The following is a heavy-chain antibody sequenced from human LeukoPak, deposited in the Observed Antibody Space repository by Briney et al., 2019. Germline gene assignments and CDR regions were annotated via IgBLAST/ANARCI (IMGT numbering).Heavy chain of an antibody. CDR1: GFTFSSYA. CDR2: ISGSGGST. J-gene: IGHJ4*02. V-gene: IGHV3-23*01. CDR3: ARDGIAAAVRYYFDY. Sequence: GGPLRLSCAASGFTFSSYAMSWVRQAPGKGLEWVSAISGSGGSTYYADSVKGRFTISRDNSKNTLYLQMNSLRAEDTAVYYCARDGIAAAVRYYFDYWGQGTLVTVSS. D-gene: IGHD6-13*01.